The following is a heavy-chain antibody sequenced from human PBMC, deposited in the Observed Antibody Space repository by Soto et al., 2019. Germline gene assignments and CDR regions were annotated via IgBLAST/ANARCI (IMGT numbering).Heavy chain of an antibody. V-gene: IGHV2-5*02. CDR3: AHLMNYFWGSYRTTYDAFDI. CDR1: GFSLSTSGVG. D-gene: IGHD3-16*02. Sequence: QITLKESGPTLVKPTQTLTLTCTFSGFSLSTSGVGVGWIRQPPGKALEWLALIYWDDDKRYSPSLKSRLTITKDTSKNQVVLTMTNMDPVDTATYYCAHLMNYFWGSYRTTYDAFDIWGQGTMVTVSS. J-gene: IGHJ3*02. CDR2: IYWDDDK.